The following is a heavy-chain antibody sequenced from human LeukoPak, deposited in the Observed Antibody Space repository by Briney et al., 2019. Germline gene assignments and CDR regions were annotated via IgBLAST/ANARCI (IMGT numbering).Heavy chain of an antibody. V-gene: IGHV1-8*01. CDR3: ARARGSGWYSYRINGNPR. J-gene: IGHJ4*02. D-gene: IGHD6-19*01. Sequence: ASVKVSCKASGYTFTSYDINWVRQATGQGLEWMGWMNPNSGNTGYAQKFQGRVTMTRNTSISTAYMELSSLRSEDTAVYYCARARGSGWYSYRINGNPRWGQGTLVTVSS. CDR1: GYTFTSYD. CDR2: MNPNSGNT.